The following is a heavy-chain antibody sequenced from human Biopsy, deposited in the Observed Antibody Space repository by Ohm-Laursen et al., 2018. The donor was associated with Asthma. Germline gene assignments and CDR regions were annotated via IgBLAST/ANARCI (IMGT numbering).Heavy chain of an antibody. J-gene: IGHJ6*02. CDR2: ISVYNGNT. CDR1: GYTFNSAG. Sequence: SVKVSCKPSGYTFNSAGITWVRQAPGQGLEWMGWISVYNGNTRVAQKLQDRVTMIADTSTSTAYMELRSLRSDDTAVYFCARAVDYSHYYGIDVWGQGTTVTVS. V-gene: IGHV1-18*01. CDR3: ARAVDYSHYYGIDV. D-gene: IGHD3-10*01.